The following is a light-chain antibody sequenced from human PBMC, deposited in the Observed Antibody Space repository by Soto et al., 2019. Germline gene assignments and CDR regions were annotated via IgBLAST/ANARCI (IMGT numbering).Light chain of an antibody. V-gene: IGLV2-14*03. CDR1: SSDVGGYNF. Sequence: QSALTQPASVFGSSGQSITFSCTGTSSDVGGYNFVSWYQQHPGKAPKLMIYEVSSRPSGVSNRFSGSKSGNTASLTISGLQPEDEADYYCSSYTTSTAVVFGTGTKVTVL. CDR3: SSYTTSTAVV. J-gene: IGLJ1*01. CDR2: EVS.